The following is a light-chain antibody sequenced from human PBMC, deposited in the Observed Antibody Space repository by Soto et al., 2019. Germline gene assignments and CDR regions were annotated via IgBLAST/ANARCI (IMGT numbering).Light chain of an antibody. V-gene: IGLV2-11*01. CDR1: SSDVGGYNS. CDR2: DVT. CDR3: CSYAGTYTYV. Sequence: QSALTQPHSVSGSPGQSVTISCTRTSSDVGGYNSVSWYQQHPGKAPKLMIYDVTKRPSGVPDRFSGSKSGNTASLTISGLQADDEADYYCCSYAGTYTYVFGTETKVTVL. J-gene: IGLJ1*01.